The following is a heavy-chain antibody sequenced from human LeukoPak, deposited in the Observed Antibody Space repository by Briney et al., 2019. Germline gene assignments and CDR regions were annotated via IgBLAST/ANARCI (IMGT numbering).Heavy chain of an antibody. CDR1: GYTFTSYD. J-gene: IGHJ4*02. CDR3: ARAHSSGLNMDY. CDR2: MNPNTGNT. Sequence: ASVKVSCKASGYTFTSYDINWVRQATGQGLEWMGWMNPNTGNTGYAQKFQGRVTMTRNTSISTAYMELCSLRSEDTAVYYCARAHSSGLNMDYWGQGTLVTVSS. D-gene: IGHD6-19*01. V-gene: IGHV1-8*01.